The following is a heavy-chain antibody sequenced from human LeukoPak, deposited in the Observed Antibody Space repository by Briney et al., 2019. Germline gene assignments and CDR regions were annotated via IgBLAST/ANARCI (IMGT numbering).Heavy chain of an antibody. CDR3: ARGPRITMVRGVIITFLDY. CDR2: INHSGST. V-gene: IGHV4-34*01. J-gene: IGHJ4*02. D-gene: IGHD3-10*01. Sequence: GSLRLSCAASGFTFSSYWMSWVRQAPGKGLEWIGEINHSGSTNYNPSLKSRVTISVDTSKNQFSLKLSSVTAADTAVYYCARGPRITMVRGVIITFLDYWGQGTLVTVSS. CDR1: GFTFSSYW.